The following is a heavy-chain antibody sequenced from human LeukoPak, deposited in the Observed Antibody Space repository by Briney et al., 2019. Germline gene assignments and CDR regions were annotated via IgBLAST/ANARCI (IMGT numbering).Heavy chain of an antibody. J-gene: IGHJ4*02. CDR3: ARKYNSGWYDFDS. D-gene: IGHD6-19*01. Sequence: ASVKVSCKASGYTFTSYGISWVRQAPGQGLEWMGWISAYNGNTNYAQKFQGRVTMTTDTSTSTAYMELRSLRFDDTAVYYCARKYNSGWYDFDSWGQGTLVTVSS. CDR1: GYTFTSYG. CDR2: ISAYNGNT. V-gene: IGHV1-18*01.